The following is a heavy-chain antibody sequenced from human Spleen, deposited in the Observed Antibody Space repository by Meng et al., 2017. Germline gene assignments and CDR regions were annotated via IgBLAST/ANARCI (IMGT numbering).Heavy chain of an antibody. D-gene: IGHD6-13*01. J-gene: IGHJ4*02. CDR2: ISDRSNYI. V-gene: IGHV3-21*01. CDR3: ARERGGSSCFDS. CDR1: GISFSDYS. Sequence: GESLKISCATSGISFSDYSMAWVRQAPGKGLEWVSSISDRSNYIYYADSVRGRFTVSRDNAKSSLYLQMNSLRAEDAAVYYCARERGGSSCFDSWGQGTLVTVSS.